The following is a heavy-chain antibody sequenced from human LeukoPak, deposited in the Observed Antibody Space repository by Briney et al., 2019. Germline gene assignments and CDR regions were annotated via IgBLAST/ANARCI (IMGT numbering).Heavy chain of an antibody. V-gene: IGHV4-59*08. CDR3: ASLSYCSSTSCYVGYFDY. D-gene: IGHD2-2*01. Sequence: PSETLSLTCTVSGGSISSYYWSWLRQPPGKGLEWIGYIYYSGSTNYNPSLKSRVTISVDTSKNQFSLKLSSVTAADTAVYYCASLSYCSSTSCYVGYFDYWGQGTLVTVSS. CDR2: IYYSGST. J-gene: IGHJ4*02. CDR1: GGSISSYY.